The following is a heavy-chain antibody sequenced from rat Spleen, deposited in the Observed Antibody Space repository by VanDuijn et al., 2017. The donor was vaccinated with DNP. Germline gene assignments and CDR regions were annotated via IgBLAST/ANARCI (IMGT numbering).Heavy chain of an antibody. J-gene: IGHJ2*01. D-gene: IGHD4-3*01. CDR3: AKNSGYYFDY. CDR1: GLSLTSNS. CDR2: ISPSGGGT. Sequence: VQLKESGPGLVQPSQTLSLTCTVSGLSLTSNSVSWIRQLPGKGLEWVTSISPSGGGTYYSDSVKGRFTIPRDNAKSSLYLQMNSLKSEDTATYYCAKNSGYYFDYWGQGVMVTVSS. V-gene: IGHV5-19*01.